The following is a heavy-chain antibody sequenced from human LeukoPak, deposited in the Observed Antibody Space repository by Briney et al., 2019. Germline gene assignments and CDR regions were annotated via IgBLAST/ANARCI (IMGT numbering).Heavy chain of an antibody. D-gene: IGHD6-19*01. Sequence: GGSLRLSCTASGFTFGDYAMSWVRQAPGKGLEWVGFIRSKAYGGTTEYAASVKGRFTISRDDSKSIACLQMNSLKTEDTAVYYCTRISIAVAGTGFDYWGQGTLVTVSS. J-gene: IGHJ4*02. CDR1: GFTFGDYA. CDR2: IRSKAYGGTT. V-gene: IGHV3-49*04. CDR3: TRISIAVAGTGFDY.